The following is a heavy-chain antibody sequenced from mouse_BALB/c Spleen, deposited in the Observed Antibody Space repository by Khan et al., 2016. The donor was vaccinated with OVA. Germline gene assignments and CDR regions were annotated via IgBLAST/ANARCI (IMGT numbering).Heavy chain of an antibody. Sequence: VQLQESGAELAKPGASVKMSCKASGYTFTSYWMHWVKQRPGQGLEWIGYINPSTDYTEYNQKFKDKATLTADKSSSTAYMQLTSLTSEDSAVYYCTNHGSSSAWFTYWGQGTLVTCLC. CDR1: GYTFTSYW. D-gene: IGHD1-1*01. CDR3: TNHGSSSAWFTY. J-gene: IGHJ3*01. CDR2: INPSTDYT. V-gene: IGHV1-7*01.